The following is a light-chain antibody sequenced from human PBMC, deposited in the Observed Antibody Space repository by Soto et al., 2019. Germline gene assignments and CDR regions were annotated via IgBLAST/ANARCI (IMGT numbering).Light chain of an antibody. CDR2: WAS. Sequence: DIVMTQSPDSLAVSLGERATINCKSSQSILYRSNNENYLAWFQQKRGQPPKLLISWASTRESGVPDRFSGSASGPDFTLTISSLQAEDVAVYYCQQYHSSPYTFGQGTKLEIK. CDR3: QQYHSSPYT. CDR1: QSILYRSNNENY. V-gene: IGKV4-1*01. J-gene: IGKJ2*01.